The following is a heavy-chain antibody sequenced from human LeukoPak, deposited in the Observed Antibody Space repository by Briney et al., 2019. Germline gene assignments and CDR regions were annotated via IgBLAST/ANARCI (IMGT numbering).Heavy chain of an antibody. J-gene: IGHJ3*02. V-gene: IGHV1-18*01. Sequence: ASVKVSCKASGYTFTSYGISWVRQAPGQGLEWMGWISAYNGNTNYAQKLQGRVTMTTDTSTSTAYMELRSLRSDDTAVYYCARAYYDILTGYYDAFDIWGQGTVVTVSS. CDR1: GYTFTSYG. D-gene: IGHD3-9*01. CDR3: ARAYYDILTGYYDAFDI. CDR2: ISAYNGNT.